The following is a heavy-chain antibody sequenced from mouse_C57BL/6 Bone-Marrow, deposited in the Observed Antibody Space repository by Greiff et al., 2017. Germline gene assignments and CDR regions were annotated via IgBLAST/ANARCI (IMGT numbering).Heavy chain of an antibody. CDR2: ISNLAYSI. D-gene: IGHD3-2*02. Sequence: DVQLVESGGGLVQPGGSLKLSCAASGFTFSDYGMAWVRQAPRKGPEWVAFISNLAYSIYYADTVTGRLHIARENAKNTLYLEMSSLRSEDTDMYYCARRGQLRPLYYAMDYWGQGTSVTGSS. CDR3: ARRGQLRPLYYAMDY. CDR1: GFTFSDYG. V-gene: IGHV5-15*04. J-gene: IGHJ4*01.